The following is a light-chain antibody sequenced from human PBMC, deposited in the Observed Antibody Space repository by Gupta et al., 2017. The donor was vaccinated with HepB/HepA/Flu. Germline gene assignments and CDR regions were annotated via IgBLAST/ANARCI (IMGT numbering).Light chain of an antibody. CDR1: QSVLYSSNNKNY. CDR2: WAS. Sequence: DIVMTQSPDSLAVSLGERATINCKSSQSVLYSSNNKNYLAWYQQKPGQPPKLLIYWASTRESGVPDRFSGSGYGTDFTLTISSLQAEDVAVYSCQQYDSNPMRSFGEGTKVEIK. CDR3: QQYDSNPMRS. J-gene: IGKJ2*04. V-gene: IGKV4-1*01.